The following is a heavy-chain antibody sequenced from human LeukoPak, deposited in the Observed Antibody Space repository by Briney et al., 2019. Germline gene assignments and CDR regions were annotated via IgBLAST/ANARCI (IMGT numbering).Heavy chain of an antibody. V-gene: IGHV4-59*01. J-gene: IGHJ4*02. CDR2: FYYSGTT. CDR3: ARSLESDLLLDY. Sequence: SETLSLTCTVSRGSISSYYWSWIRQPPGKGLEWVGYFYYSGTTNYNPSLNSRVTISVDTSKNQFSLKLSSVTAADTAVYYCARSLESDLLLDYWGQGTLVTVSS. D-gene: IGHD2/OR15-2a*01. CDR1: RGSISSYY.